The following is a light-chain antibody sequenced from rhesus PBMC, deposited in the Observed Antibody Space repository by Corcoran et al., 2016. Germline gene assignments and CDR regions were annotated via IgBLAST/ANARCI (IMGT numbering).Light chain of an antibody. CDR1: QSISSN. CDR3: QETSDTFS. J-gene: IGKJ3*01. Sequence: EIVMTQSPATLSLFPGERATLSCRASQSISSNLAWYQQKPGQAPRLLIYAISNRASGTPDRFMGTGSGTDFTLIISRLDPEDSALYYCQETSDTFSFGPGTKLDIK. CDR2: AIS. V-gene: IGKV3-31*02.